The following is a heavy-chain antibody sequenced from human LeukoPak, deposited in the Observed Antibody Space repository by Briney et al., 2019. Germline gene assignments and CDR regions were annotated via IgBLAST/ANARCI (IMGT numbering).Heavy chain of an antibody. CDR3: ARDKVYLKEANYYYYGMDV. CDR2: IIPIFGTA. J-gene: IGHJ6*02. D-gene: IGHD5/OR15-5a*01. V-gene: IGHV1-69*13. CDR1: GGAFSSYA. Sequence: SVKVSCKASGGAFSSYAISWVRQAPGQGLEWMGGIIPIFGTANYAQKFQGRVTITADESTSTAYMELSSLRSEDTAVYYCARDKVYLKEANYYYYGMDVWGQGTTVTVSS.